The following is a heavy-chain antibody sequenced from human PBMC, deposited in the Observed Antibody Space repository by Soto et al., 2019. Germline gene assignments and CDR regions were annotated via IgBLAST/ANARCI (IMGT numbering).Heavy chain of an antibody. D-gene: IGHD6-19*01. CDR2: IYPGDSDT. J-gene: IGHJ6*02. CDR3: ARDSAVAGRHYYYYYGMDV. CDR1: GYSFTSYW. Sequence: GESLKISCKGSGYSFTSYWIGWVRQMPGKGLEWMGIIYPGDSDTRYSPSFQGQVTISADKSISTAYLQWSSLKASDTAMYYCARDSAVAGRHYYYYYGMDVWGQGTTVTVSS. V-gene: IGHV5-51*01.